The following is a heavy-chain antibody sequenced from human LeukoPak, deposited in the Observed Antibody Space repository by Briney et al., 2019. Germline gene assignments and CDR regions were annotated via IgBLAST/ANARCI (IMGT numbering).Heavy chain of an antibody. CDR3: ARVGVDFRCGDSGYDWGFDY. CDR2: INHSGSA. D-gene: IGHD5-12*01. V-gene: IGHV4-34*01. Sequence: SETLSLTCAVYGGSFSGYYWSWIRQPPGKGLEWIGEINHSGSANYNPSLKRRVTISVDTSKNQFSLKLSSVTAADTAVYYCARVGVDFRCGDSGYDWGFDYWGQRTLVTVSS. CDR1: GGSFSGYY. J-gene: IGHJ4*02.